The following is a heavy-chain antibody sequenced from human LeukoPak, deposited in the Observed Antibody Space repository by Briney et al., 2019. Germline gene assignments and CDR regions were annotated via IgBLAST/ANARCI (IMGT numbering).Heavy chain of an antibody. J-gene: IGHJ4*02. CDR3: ARVARGVAAPYFDY. V-gene: IGHV4-30-2*01. CDR1: GGSISSGGYS. Sequence: SETLSLTCAVSGGSISSGGYSWSWIRQPPGKGLEWIGYIYHSGSTYYNPSPKSRVTISVDRSKNQFSLKLSSVTAADTAVYYCARVARGVAAPYFDYWGQGTLVTVSS. CDR2: IYHSGST. D-gene: IGHD6-6*01.